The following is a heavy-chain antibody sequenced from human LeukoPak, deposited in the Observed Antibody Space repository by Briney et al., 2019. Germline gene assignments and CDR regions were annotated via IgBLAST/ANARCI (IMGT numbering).Heavy chain of an antibody. Sequence: SETLSLTCAVYGGSFSGYYWSWIRQPPGKGLEWIGEINDSGNTNFNPSLKSRLTISVDTAKNQISLKLSTVTAADTAAFYCARRVALVGLDYWGQGSLVTVSS. V-gene: IGHV4-34*01. CDR1: GGSFSGYY. J-gene: IGHJ4*02. CDR3: ARRVALVGLDY. D-gene: IGHD6-19*01. CDR2: INDSGNT.